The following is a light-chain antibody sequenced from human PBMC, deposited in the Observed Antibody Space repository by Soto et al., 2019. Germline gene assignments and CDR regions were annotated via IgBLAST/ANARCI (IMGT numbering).Light chain of an antibody. CDR3: QQYNSWPQT. CDR1: QSVSSSY. J-gene: IGKJ1*01. CDR2: GAS. Sequence: ETVLQQSPDTLSLSPGGRAPLSCRASQSVSSSYLAWYQQKPGQAPRLLIYGASTRATGIPARFSGSGSGTEFTLTISSLQSEDFAVYYCQQYNSWPQTFGQGTKVDI. V-gene: IGKV3-15*01.